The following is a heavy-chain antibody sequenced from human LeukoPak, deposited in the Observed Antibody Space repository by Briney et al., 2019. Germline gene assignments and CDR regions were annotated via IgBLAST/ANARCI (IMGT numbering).Heavy chain of an antibody. V-gene: IGHV3-33*01. CDR2: IWYDGSNK. CDR3: ARSSNPITMIVVPLDY. J-gene: IGHJ4*02. CDR1: GFTFRSYG. D-gene: IGHD3-22*01. Sequence: GRSLRLSCAASGFTFRSYGMHWVRQAPGKGLEWVAVIWYDGSNKYYADSVKGRFTISRDNSKNTLYLQMNSLRAEDTAVYYCARSSNPITMIVVPLDYWGQGTLVTVSS.